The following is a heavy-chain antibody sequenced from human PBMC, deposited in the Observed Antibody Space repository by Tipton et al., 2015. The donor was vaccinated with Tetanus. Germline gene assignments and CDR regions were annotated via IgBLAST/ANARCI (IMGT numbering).Heavy chain of an antibody. V-gene: IGHV3-48*03. D-gene: IGHD2-2*01. CDR1: GFTFSSYE. CDR2: ISSSGSTI. Sequence: TASGFTFSSYEMNWVRQAPGKGLEWVSYISSSGSTIYYADSVKGRFTISRDNAKNSLYLQMNSLRAEDTAVYYCARDRGPADHPPYYYYGMDVWGQGTTVTVSS. CDR3: ARDRGPADHPPYYYYGMDV. J-gene: IGHJ6*02.